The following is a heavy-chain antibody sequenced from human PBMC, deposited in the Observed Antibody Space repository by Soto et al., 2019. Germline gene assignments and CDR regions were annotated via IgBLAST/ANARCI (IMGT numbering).Heavy chain of an antibody. CDR2: MYYSGST. Sequence: SETRSITCIVSGGSMSSRGYNWVWIRQPPGKGLEWIGRMYYSGSTYYNPSLESRVTLFTDTSKTTFALKLRSLTAADTAVYYCAIQEGEDGMAVWGQGNTVTVSS. V-gene: IGHV4-39*01. CDR3: AIQEGEDGMAV. J-gene: IGHJ6*02. CDR1: GGSMSSRGYN.